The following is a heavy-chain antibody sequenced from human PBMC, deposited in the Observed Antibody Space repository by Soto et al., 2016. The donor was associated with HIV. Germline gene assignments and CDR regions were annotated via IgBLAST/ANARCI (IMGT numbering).Heavy chain of an antibody. CDR3: ALYCSGGNCLTPYYYYMDV. V-gene: IGHV4-34*01. CDR1: GGSLSNYY. Sequence: QVQLDQWGTGLLKPSETLSLTCAVYGGSLSNYYWSWIRQAPGEGLEWIGEVNHDGRTNYNPSLKDRVTISVDTSKNQFSLKMNSVTAADTAVYYCALYCSGGNCLTPYYYYMDVWGKGTTVIV. J-gene: IGHJ6*03. CDR2: VNHDGRT. D-gene: IGHD2-15*01.